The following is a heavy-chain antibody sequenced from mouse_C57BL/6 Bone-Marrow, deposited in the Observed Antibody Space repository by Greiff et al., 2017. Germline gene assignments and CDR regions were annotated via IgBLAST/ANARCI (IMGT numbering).Heavy chain of an antibody. CDR3: ARRRDPLAY. J-gene: IGHJ3*01. Sequence: QVQLQQPGAELVRPGSSVKLSCKASGYTFTSYWMDWVKQRPGQGLEWIGNIYPSDSETHYNQKFKDKATLTVDKSSRTAYMQLSSLTSEDSAVYYCARRRDPLAYWGQGTLVTVSA. CDR2: IYPSDSET. D-gene: IGHD3-3*01. CDR1: GYTFTSYW. V-gene: IGHV1-61*01.